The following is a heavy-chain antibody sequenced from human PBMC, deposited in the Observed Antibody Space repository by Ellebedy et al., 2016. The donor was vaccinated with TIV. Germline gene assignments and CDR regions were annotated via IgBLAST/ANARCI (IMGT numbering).Heavy chain of an antibody. CDR2: INQDGTVE. V-gene: IGHV3-7*03. J-gene: IGHJ5*02. CDR3: TRERDTGWFDP. Sequence: GGSLRLSCAASGFTFSSYWMTWVRQAPGQGLEWVANINQDGTVEHYVDSVKGRFTISRDNAKNSVSVQMNSLRDDDTAVYYCTRERDTGWFDPWGQGTLVTVSS. CDR1: GFTFSSYW.